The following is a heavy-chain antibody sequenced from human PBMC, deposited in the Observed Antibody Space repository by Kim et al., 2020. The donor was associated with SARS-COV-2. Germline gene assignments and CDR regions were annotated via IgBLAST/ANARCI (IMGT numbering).Heavy chain of an antibody. V-gene: IGHV4-30-4*01. CDR2: VYNSRST. CDR1: GDSISSGDYY. D-gene: IGHD2-15*01. J-gene: IGHJ4*01. CDR3: ARAPPFRIGYYFDY. Sequence: SETLSLTCTVSGDSISSGDYYWSCIRQTPGKGLEWIGYVYNSRSTFYNPSLKSRVTISVDTSKNQFSLNLSSVTAADTAVYYCARAPPFRIGYYFDYWG.